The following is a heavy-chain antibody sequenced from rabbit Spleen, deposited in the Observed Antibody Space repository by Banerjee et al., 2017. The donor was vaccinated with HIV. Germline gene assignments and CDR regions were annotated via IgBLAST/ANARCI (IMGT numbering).Heavy chain of an antibody. CDR3: ARGGGL. CDR1: GFDFSSYY. CDR2: IDPVFGSA. J-gene: IGHJ4*01. V-gene: IGHV1S7*01. Sequence: QLKESGGGLVQPGGSLKLSCKAYGFDFSSYYMSWVRQAPGKGLEWIWYIDPVFGSAYYASWVNGRFAISRENTQNTLSLQLNSLTAADTATYFCARGGGLWGPGTLVTVS.